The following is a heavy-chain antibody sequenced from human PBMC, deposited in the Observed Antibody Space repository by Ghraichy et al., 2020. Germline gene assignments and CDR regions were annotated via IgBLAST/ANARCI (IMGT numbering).Heavy chain of an antibody. Sequence: GGSLRLSCAASGLTFSNSWMHWVRQAPGKGLVWVSRINSDGSITHYAGSVRGRFTISRDSAKSTLYLQMNSLRVEDTSVYYCARAQYSGSRFDYWGQGALVTVSS. V-gene: IGHV3-74*01. CDR1: GLTFSNSW. CDR2: INSDGSIT. CDR3: ARAQYSGSRFDY. J-gene: IGHJ4*02. D-gene: IGHD6-13*01.